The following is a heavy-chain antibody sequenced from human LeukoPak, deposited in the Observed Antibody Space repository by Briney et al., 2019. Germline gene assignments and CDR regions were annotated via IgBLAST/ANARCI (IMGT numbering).Heavy chain of an antibody. J-gene: IGHJ4*03. D-gene: IGHD1-1*01. CDR2: INHRGDT. Sequence: SETLSLTCAVYGGSFSSYYWSWIRQSPGKGLEWIAEINHRGDTNYNPSVKSRVTISVDTSKNQFSLKVTSLTAADTAVYYCARGPTTSETGYFDYWGQGTLVTVSS. V-gene: IGHV4-34*01. CDR3: ARGPTTSETGYFDY. CDR1: GGSFSSYY.